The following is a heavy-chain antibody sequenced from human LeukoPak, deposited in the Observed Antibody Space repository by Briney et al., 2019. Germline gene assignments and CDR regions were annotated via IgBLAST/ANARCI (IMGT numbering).Heavy chain of an antibody. J-gene: IGHJ4*02. V-gene: IGHV4-31*02. CDR1: GFTVSSNY. CDR3: ARWTYYYDSSGYYQD. Sequence: LRPSCAASGFTVSSNYMSWIRQHPGKGLEWIGYIYYSGSTYYNPSLKSRVTISVDTSKNQFSLKLSSVTAADTAVYYCARWTYYYDSSGYYQDWGQGTLVTVSS. D-gene: IGHD3-22*01. CDR2: IYYSGST.